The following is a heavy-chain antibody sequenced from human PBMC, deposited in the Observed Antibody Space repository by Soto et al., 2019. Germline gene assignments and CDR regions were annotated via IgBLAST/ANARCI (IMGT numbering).Heavy chain of an antibody. J-gene: IGHJ6*02. CDR3: ATVSTYDSSGYYWDYYYGMDV. Sequence: ASVKVSCKASGYTFTSYGISWVRQAPGQGLEWMGRISAYNGNTNYAQKLQGRVTMTTDTSTSTAYMELRSLRSDDTTVYYCATVSTYDSSGYYWDYYYGMDVWGQGTTVTVSS. CDR2: ISAYNGNT. CDR1: GYTFTSYG. V-gene: IGHV1-18*04. D-gene: IGHD3-22*01.